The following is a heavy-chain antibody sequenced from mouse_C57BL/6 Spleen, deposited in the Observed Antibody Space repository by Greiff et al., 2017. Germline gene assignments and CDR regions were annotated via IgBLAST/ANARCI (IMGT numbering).Heavy chain of an antibody. CDR1: GFNIQNTY. Sequence: EVKLQESVAELVRPGASVKLSCTASGFNIQNTYMHWVKQRPEQGLEWIGRIDPANGNTKYAPKFKGKATITADTSSTTAYLHLSSLTSEDTAIYYCAKGRDYYFDYGGQGTTLTVSS. V-gene: IGHV14-3*01. CDR3: AKGRDYYFDY. J-gene: IGHJ2*01. CDR2: IDPANGNT.